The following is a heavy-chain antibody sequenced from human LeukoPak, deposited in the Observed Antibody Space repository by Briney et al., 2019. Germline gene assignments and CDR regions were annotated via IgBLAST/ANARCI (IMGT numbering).Heavy chain of an antibody. CDR3: ARPFPGAAGDWDFDY. CDR2: ISSSSSYI. CDR1: GFTFSSYS. V-gene: IGHV3-21*01. D-gene: IGHD3/OR15-3a*01. Sequence: KPGGSLRLSCAASGFTFSSYSMNWVRQAPGKGLEWVSSISSSSSYIYYADSVKGRFTISRDNAKNSLYLQMNSLRAEDTAVYYCARPFPGAAGDWDFDYWGQGTLVTVSS. J-gene: IGHJ4*02.